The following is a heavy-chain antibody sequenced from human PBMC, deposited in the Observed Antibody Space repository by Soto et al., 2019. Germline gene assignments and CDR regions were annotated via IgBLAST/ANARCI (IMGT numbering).Heavy chain of an antibody. CDR2: IIPILGIA. D-gene: IGHD4-17*01. CDR3: ASRSLQTTVTTEEFDY. Sequence: ASVKVSCKASGGTFSSYTISWVRQAPGQGLEWMGRIIPILGIANYAQKFQGRVTITADKSTSTAYMELSSLRSEDTAVYYCASRSLQTTVTTEEFDYWGQGTLVTVSS. V-gene: IGHV1-69*02. CDR1: GGTFSSYT. J-gene: IGHJ4*02.